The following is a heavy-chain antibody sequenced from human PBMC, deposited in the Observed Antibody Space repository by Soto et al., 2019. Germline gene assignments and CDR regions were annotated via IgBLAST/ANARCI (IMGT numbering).Heavy chain of an antibody. CDR3: ARGQRTYYDFWSGYSLDV. Sequence: KPSETLSLTCAVYGGSFSGYYWSWIRQPPGKGLEWIGEINHSGSTNYNPSLKSRVTISVDTSKNQFSLKLSSVTAADTAVYYCARGQRTYYDFWSGYSLDVWGEGTTVTVSS. D-gene: IGHD3-3*01. CDR1: GGSFSGYY. J-gene: IGHJ6*04. V-gene: IGHV4-34*01. CDR2: INHSGST.